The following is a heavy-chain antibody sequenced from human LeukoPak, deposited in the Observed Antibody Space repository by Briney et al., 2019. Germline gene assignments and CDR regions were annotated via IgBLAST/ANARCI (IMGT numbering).Heavy chain of an antibody. CDR3: ARKNVVVVAATLLNYFDY. D-gene: IGHD2-15*01. CDR1: GGSISNSSYY. Sequence: PSETLSLTCSVSGGSISNSSYYWGWIRQPPGKGLEWIGSIYHSGSTYYNPSLKSRVTISVDTSKNQFSLKLSSVTAADTAVYYCARKNVVVVAATLLNYFDYWGQGTLVTVSS. CDR2: IYHSGST. V-gene: IGHV4-39*07. J-gene: IGHJ4*02.